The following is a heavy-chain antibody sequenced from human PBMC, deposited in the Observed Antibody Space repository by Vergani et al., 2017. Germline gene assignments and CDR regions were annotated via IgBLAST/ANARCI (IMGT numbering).Heavy chain of an antibody. CDR3: ARDPFPPYYYDSSGYYHDAFDI. J-gene: IGHJ3*02. CDR1: GYTFTGYY. Sequence: QVQLVQSGAEVKKPGASVKVSCKASGYTFTGYYMHWVRQAPGQGLEWMGIINPSGGSTSYAQKFQGRVTMTRDTSTSTVYMELSSLRSEDTAVYYCARDPFPPYYYDSSGYYHDAFDIWGQGTMVTVSS. V-gene: IGHV1-46*01. D-gene: IGHD3-22*01. CDR2: INPSGGST.